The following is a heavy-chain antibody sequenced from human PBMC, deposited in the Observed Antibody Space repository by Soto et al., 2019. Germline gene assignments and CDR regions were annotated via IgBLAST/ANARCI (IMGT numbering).Heavy chain of an antibody. CDR2: ISYDGSNK. J-gene: IGHJ6*02. CDR1: GFTFNTYA. D-gene: IGHD5-18*01. V-gene: IGHV3-30-3*01. CDR3: AREVKPIQIWFGMDV. Sequence: QLQLVESGGGVVQSGRSLRLCCEASGFTFNTYAMHWVRQAPGKGLEWLVVISYDGSNKYYADSVEGRFTISRDNSKNSLFLQMNSLRPEDTATYYCAREVKPIQIWFGMDVWGRGTTVTVSS.